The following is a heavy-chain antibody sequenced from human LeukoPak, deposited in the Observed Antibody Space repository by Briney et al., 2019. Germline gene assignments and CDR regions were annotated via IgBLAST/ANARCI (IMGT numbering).Heavy chain of an antibody. CDR3: ARDRDFWSGPWYFDL. CDR1: GFTFSDYY. V-gene: IGHV3-11*04. D-gene: IGHD3-3*01. Sequence: TGGSLRLSCAASGFTFSDYYMSWIRQAPGKGLEWVSYISSSGSTIYYADSVKGRFTISRDNAKNSLYLQMNSLRAEDTAVYYCARDRDFWSGPWYFDLWGRGTLVTVSS. CDR2: ISSSGSTI. J-gene: IGHJ2*01.